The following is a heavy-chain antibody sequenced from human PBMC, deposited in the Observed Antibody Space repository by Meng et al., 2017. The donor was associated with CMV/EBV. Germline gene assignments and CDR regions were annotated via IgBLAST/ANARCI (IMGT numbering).Heavy chain of an antibody. J-gene: IGHJ4*02. D-gene: IGHD5-18*01. CDR3: ARLAAMVQYYFDY. CDR2: INPNSGGT. V-gene: IGHV1-2*02. Sequence: ASVKVSCEASGYTFTGYYMHWVRQAPGQGLEWMGWINPNSGGTNYAQKLQGRVTMTRDTSISTAYMELSRLRSDDTAVYYCARLAAMVQYYFDYWGQGTLVTVSS. CDR1: GYTFTGYY.